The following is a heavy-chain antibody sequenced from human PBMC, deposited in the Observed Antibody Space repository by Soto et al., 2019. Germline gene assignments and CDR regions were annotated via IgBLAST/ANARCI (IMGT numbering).Heavy chain of an antibody. D-gene: IGHD2-2*01. J-gene: IGHJ5*02. CDR2: FDPEDGET. V-gene: IGHV1-24*01. CDR3: ATERRDIVVVPAAMDP. Sequence: ASVKVSCKVSGYTLTELSMHWVRQAPGKGLEWMGGFDPEDGETIYAQEFQGRVTMTEDTSTDTAYMELSSLRSEDTAVYYCATERRDIVVVPAAMDPWGQGTLVTVSS. CDR1: GYTLTELS.